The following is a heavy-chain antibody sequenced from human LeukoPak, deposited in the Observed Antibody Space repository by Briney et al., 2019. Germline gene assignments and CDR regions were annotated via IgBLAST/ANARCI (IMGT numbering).Heavy chain of an antibody. D-gene: IGHD3-22*01. Sequence: PSETLSLTCAVYGGSFSGYYWSWIRQPPGKGLEWIGEINHRGSTNYNPSLKSRVTISVDTSKNQFSLKLSSVTAADTAVYYCARGRFSYDSSGYYPFVYFDYWGQGTLVTVSS. CDR3: ARGRFSYDSSGYYPFVYFDY. CDR1: GGSFSGYY. CDR2: INHRGST. J-gene: IGHJ4*02. V-gene: IGHV4-34*01.